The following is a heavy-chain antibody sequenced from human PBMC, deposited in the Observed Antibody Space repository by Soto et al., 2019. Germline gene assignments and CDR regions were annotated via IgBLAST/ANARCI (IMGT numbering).Heavy chain of an antibody. CDR2: IYSGGST. CDR3: ASLKRSLRYGGHNFDY. CDR1: GFTVSSNY. D-gene: IGHD4-17*01. V-gene: IGHV3-53*04. J-gene: IGHJ4*02. Sequence: GGSLRLSCAASGFTVSSNYMSWVRQAPGKGLEWVSVIYSGGSTYYADSVKGRFTISRHNSKNTLYLQMNSLRAEDTAVYYCASLKRSLRYGGHNFDYWGQGTLVTVSS.